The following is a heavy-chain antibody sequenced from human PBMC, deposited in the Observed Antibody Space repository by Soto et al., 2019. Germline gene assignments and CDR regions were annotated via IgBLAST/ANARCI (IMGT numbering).Heavy chain of an antibody. V-gene: IGHV3-48*03. CDR2: ISSSGSTI. Sequence: EVQLVESGGGLVQPGGSLRLSCAASGFTFSSYEMNWVRQAPGKGLEWVSYISSSGSTIYYADSVKGRFTISRDNAKNSLYLQMNSLRAEDTAVYYCARGVFRDEWARHAFDIWGQGTMVTVSS. D-gene: IGHD2-8*01. J-gene: IGHJ3*02. CDR3: ARGVFRDEWARHAFDI. CDR1: GFTFSSYE.